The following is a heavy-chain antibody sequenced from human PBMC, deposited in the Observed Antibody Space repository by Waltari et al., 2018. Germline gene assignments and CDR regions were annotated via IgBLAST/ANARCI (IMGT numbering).Heavy chain of an antibody. J-gene: IGHJ6*02. CDR1: GYTFTSYG. CDR3: ARDRSSSSWYDYYYYGMDV. D-gene: IGHD6-13*01. V-gene: IGHV1-18*01. CDR2: ISAYNGNT. Sequence: QVQLVQSGAEVKKPGASVKVSCKASGYTFTSYGISWVRPAPGQGLEWMGWISAYNGNTNYAQKLQGRVTMTTDTFTSTAYMELRNLRSDDTAVYYCARDRSSSSWYDYYYYGMDVWGQGTTVTVSS.